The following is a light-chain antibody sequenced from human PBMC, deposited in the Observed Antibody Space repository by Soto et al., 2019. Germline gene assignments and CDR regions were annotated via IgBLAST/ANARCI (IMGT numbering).Light chain of an antibody. CDR2: DVS. CDR3: ISYTSSSPYVV. CDR1: SSDVGGYNY. J-gene: IGLJ2*01. V-gene: IGLV2-14*01. Sequence: QSALTQPASVSGSPGQSITISCTGTSSDVGGYNYVSWYQQHPGYAPKLMIYDVSNRPSGGSIRFSGSKSGNTASLTISGLQAEDEADYYCISYTSSSPYVVFGGGTKLTVL.